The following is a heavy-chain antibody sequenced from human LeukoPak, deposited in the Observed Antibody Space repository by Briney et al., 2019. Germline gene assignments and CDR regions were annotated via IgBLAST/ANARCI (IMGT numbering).Heavy chain of an antibody. CDR1: GFTFSSYW. CDR3: ARENDPRISAAAAPEY. V-gene: IGHV3-74*01. J-gene: IGHJ4*02. CDR2: IHSDGTTT. D-gene: IGHD6-13*01. Sequence: GGSLRLSCTASGFTFSSYWMHWVRQAPGKGLVWVSSIHSDGTTTTYADSVRGRFTVSRDNANNTLYLQMNTLRGDDTAVYYCARENDPRISAAAAPEYWGQGSLVTVSS.